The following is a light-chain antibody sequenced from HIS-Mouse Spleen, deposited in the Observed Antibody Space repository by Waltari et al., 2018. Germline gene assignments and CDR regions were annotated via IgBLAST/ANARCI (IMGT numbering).Light chain of an antibody. V-gene: IGLV2-23*01. J-gene: IGLJ3*02. CDR2: EGS. CDR3: CSYAGSSTWV. Sequence: QSALTQPASVSGSPGQSITISCTGTSSHVGSYNLVSSYQQHPGKAPKLMIYEGSKRPSGVSNRFSGSKSGNTASLTISGLQAEDEADYYCCSYAGSSTWVFGGGTKLTVL. CDR1: SSHVGSYNL.